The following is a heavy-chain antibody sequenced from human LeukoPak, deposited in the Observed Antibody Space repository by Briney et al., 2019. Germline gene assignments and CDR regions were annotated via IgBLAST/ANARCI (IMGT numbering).Heavy chain of an antibody. J-gene: IGHJ3*02. CDR1: GFTLSSYW. CDR3: ARDPGDTAAFDI. Sequence: GGSLRLSCAASGFTLSSYWMSWVRQAPGKGLEWVANIKQDGSEKYYVDSVKGRFTISRDNAKNSLYLQMNSLRAEDTAVYYCARDPGDTAAFDIWAKGQWSPSLQ. D-gene: IGHD3-16*01. CDR2: IKQDGSEK. V-gene: IGHV3-7*01.